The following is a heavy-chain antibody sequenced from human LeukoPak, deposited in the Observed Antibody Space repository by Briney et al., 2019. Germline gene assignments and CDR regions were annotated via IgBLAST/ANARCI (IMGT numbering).Heavy chain of an antibody. Sequence: GGSLRLSCAASGFTFDDYAMHWVRQAPGKGLEWVSRITWNSDSIDYADSVKGRFTISRDNAKNSLYFQMNSLRAEDMALYYCAKGGGGRLIYYYYMDVWGKGTTVTVSS. CDR2: ITWNSDSI. J-gene: IGHJ6*03. V-gene: IGHV3-9*03. CDR1: GFTFDDYA. CDR3: AKGGGGRLIYYYYMDV. D-gene: IGHD3-16*01.